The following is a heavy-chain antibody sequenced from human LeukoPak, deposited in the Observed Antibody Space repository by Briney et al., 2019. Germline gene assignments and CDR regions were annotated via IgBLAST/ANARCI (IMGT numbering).Heavy chain of an antibody. Sequence: SETLSLTCTVSGGSISSYYWSWIRQPPGKGLEWIGDIYYSGSTYYNPSLKSRVAISVDTSKNQFSLKLSSVTAADTAVYYCARDMGYRTFDYWGQGTLVTVSS. J-gene: IGHJ4*02. D-gene: IGHD5-12*01. CDR3: ARDMGYRTFDY. V-gene: IGHV4-59*12. CDR1: GGSISSYY. CDR2: IYYSGST.